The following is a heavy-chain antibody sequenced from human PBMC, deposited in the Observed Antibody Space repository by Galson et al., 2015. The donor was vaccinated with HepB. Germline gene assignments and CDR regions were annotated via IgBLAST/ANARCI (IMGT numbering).Heavy chain of an antibody. CDR2: ISSSSSYI. V-gene: IGHV3-21*01. D-gene: IGHD3-22*01. J-gene: IGHJ6*02. CDR3: AREGSAYPYYGMDV. Sequence: SLRLSCAASGFTFSNYNMNWVRQAPGKGLEWVSSISSSSSYIFYADSVKGRFTISRDNAKNSLYLQMNSLRAEDTSVYYCAREGSAYPYYGMDVWGQGTTVTVSS. CDR1: GFTFSNYN.